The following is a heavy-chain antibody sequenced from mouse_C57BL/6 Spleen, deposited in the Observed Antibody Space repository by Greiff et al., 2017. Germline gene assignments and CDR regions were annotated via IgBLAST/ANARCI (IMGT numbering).Heavy chain of an antibody. CDR3: AREVRLYSNVLAY. D-gene: IGHD2-5*01. CDR2: INPSNGGT. Sequence: QVQLQQPGTDLVKPGASVKLSCTASGYTFTSYWMHWVKQRPGQGLEWIGNINPSNGGTNYNEKFKSKATLTVDNSSSTAYMQLSSLTSEDSAVYYCAREVRLYSNVLAYWGQGTLVTVSA. CDR1: GYTFTSYW. V-gene: IGHV1-53*01. J-gene: IGHJ3*01.